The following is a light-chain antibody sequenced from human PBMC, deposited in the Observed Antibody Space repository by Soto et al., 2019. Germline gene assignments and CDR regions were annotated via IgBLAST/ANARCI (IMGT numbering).Light chain of an antibody. CDR1: SNDVGGYNL. J-gene: IGLJ1*01. CDR3: CSYAGGRTYV. Sequence: QSVLTQPASVSGSPGQSIIISCSGSSNDVGGYNLVSWYQHHPDKAPKVIIYEGTKRPSGLSTRFSGSKSGNTAFLTISGLQAEDEADYYCCSYAGGRTYVFGSGTKVTVL. CDR2: EGT. V-gene: IGLV2-23*01.